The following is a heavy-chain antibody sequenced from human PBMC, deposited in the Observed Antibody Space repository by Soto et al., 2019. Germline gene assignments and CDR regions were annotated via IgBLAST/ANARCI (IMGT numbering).Heavy chain of an antibody. V-gene: IGHV3-23*01. J-gene: IGHJ6*02. D-gene: IGHD1-26*01. CDR1: GFIFSAYA. CDR3: AKGDWEEAA. Sequence: EVQLLESGGGSVQPGESLRLSCAASGFIFSAYAMSWVRQAPGKGLEWVSFISGTSGRTYYADSVKDRFTISRDNSKNTLYLQMNSLRAEDTAVYYCAKGDWEEAAWGQGTTVTVSS. CDR2: ISGTSGRT.